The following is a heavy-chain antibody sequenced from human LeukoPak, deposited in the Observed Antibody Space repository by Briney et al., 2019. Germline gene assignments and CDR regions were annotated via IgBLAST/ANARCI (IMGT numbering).Heavy chain of an antibody. Sequence: EASVKVSCKASGGTSSSYAISWVRQAPGQGLEWMGGIIPIFSTANYAQKFQGRVTITADESTSTAYMELSSLRSEDTAVYYCARARWRVGEGNSPPGYFDYWGQGTLVTVSS. CDR1: GGTSSSYA. CDR2: IIPIFSTA. V-gene: IGHV1-69*13. CDR3: ARARWRVGEGNSPPGYFDY. D-gene: IGHD4-17*01. J-gene: IGHJ4*02.